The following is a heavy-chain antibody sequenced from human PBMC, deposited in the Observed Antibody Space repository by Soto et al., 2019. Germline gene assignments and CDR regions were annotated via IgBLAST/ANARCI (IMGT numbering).Heavy chain of an antibody. D-gene: IGHD4-4*01. V-gene: IGHV3-30*18. J-gene: IGHJ4*02. CDR3: AKDESPVKVLNTLLDY. CDR2: ISYDGSNK. Sequence: QVQLVESGGGVVQPGRSLRLSCAASGFTFSSYGMHWVRQAPGKGLEWVAVISYDGSNKYYADSVKGRFTISRDNSKNTLHLQMNSLRAEDTAVYYCAKDESPVKVLNTLLDYWGQGTLVTVSS. CDR1: GFTFSSYG.